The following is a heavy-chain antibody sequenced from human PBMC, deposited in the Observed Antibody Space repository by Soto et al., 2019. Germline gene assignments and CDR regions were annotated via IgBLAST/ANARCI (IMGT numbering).Heavy chain of an antibody. J-gene: IGHJ4*02. V-gene: IGHV1-69*02. Sequence: QVQLVQSGAEVKKPGSSVKVSCKASGGTFSSYTISWVRQAPGQGLEWMGRIIPILGIANYAQKFQGRVTITADKSTSTAYMDLSSLRSEDTAVYYCARARSLSNYPDYWGQGTLVTVSS. CDR3: ARARSLSNYPDY. CDR1: GGTFSSYT. CDR2: IIPILGIA. D-gene: IGHD4-4*01.